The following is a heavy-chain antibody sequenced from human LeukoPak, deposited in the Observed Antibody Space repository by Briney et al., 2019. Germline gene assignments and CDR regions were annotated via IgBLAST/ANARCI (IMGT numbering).Heavy chain of an antibody. J-gene: IGHJ4*02. CDR3: AKEGYSGSFLDY. CDR2: ISWNSGSI. V-gene: IGHV3-9*01. Sequence: GGSLRLSCAASGFTFDDYAMHWVRQAPRKGLEWVSGISWNSGSIGYADSVKGRFTISRDNAKNSLYLQMNSLRAEDTALYYCAKEGYSGSFLDYWGQGTLVTVSS. CDR1: GFTFDDYA. D-gene: IGHD1-26*01.